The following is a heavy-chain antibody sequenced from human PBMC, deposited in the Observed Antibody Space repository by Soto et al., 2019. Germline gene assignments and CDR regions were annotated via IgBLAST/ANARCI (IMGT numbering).Heavy chain of an antibody. CDR2: IYWDDDK. J-gene: IGHJ1*01. Sequence: SGPTLVNPTQTLTLTCTFSGFSLSTSGVGVGWIRQPPGKALEWLALIYWDDDKRYSPSLKSRLTITKDTSKNQVVLTMTNMDPVDTATYYCAHLLLIDYDYVWGSYRSAEYFQHWGQGTLVTVPS. CDR3: AHLLLIDYDYVWGSYRSAEYFQH. CDR1: GFSLSTSGVG. D-gene: IGHD3-16*02. V-gene: IGHV2-5*02.